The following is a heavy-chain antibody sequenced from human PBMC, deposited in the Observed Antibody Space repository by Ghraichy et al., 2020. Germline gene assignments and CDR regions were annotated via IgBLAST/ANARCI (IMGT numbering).Heavy chain of an antibody. J-gene: IGHJ3*02. V-gene: IGHV4-4*09. CDR2: IYTSGST. Sequence: SQTLSLTCTVSGGSISSYYWSWIRQPPGKGLEWIGYIYTSGSTNYNPSLKSRVTISVDTSKNQFSLKLSSVTAADTAVYYCARSSRWFGELFRVGAFDIWGQGTMVTVSS. D-gene: IGHD3-10*01. CDR3: ARSSRWFGELFRVGAFDI. CDR1: GGSISSYY.